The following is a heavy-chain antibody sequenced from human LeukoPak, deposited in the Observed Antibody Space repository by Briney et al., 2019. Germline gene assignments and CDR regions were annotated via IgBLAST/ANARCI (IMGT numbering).Heavy chain of an antibody. V-gene: IGHV3-66*01. CDR1: GFTVSSNH. J-gene: IGHJ4*02. CDR2: IYSGGST. D-gene: IGHD3-10*01. CDR3: ARDLAYYGSGKQNY. Sequence: GGSLRLYCAASGFTVSSNHMSWVRQAPGKGLEWVSVIYSGGSTYYADSVKGRFTISRDNSKNTLYLQMNSLRAEDTAVYYCARDLAYYGSGKQNYWGQGTLVTVSS.